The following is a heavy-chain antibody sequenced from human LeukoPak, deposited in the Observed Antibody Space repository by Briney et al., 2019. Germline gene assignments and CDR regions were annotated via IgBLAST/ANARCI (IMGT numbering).Heavy chain of an antibody. CDR2: ISAYNGNT. V-gene: IGHV1-18*01. J-gene: IGHJ5*02. D-gene: IGHD2-2*01. Sequence: ASVKVSCKASGYTFTNYGVNWVRQAPGQGLEWMGWISAYNGNTDYAQNLQGRVTLTTDTSTSTAYMELRSLRSEDTAVYYCARGGYCSSTSCYDGWFDPWGQGTLVTVSS. CDR1: GYTFTNYG. CDR3: ARGGYCSSTSCYDGWFDP.